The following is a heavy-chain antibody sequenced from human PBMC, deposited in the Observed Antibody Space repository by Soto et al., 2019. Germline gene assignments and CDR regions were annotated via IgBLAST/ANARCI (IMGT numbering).Heavy chain of an antibody. J-gene: IGHJ4*02. CDR1: GYTFTSYA. D-gene: IGHD4-17*01. Sequence: QVQLVQSGAEVKKPGASVKVSCKASGYTFTSYAMHWVRLAPGQRLEWMGWINAGNGNTKYSHKFQGRVTITRDTSASTAYMELSSLRSEDTAVYYCARETTVTTVFDYWGQGTLVTVSS. CDR3: ARETTVTTVFDY. CDR2: INAGNGNT. V-gene: IGHV1-3*01.